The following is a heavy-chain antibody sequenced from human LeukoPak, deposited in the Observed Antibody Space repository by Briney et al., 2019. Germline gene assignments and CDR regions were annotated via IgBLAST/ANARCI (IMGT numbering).Heavy chain of an antibody. D-gene: IGHD3-22*01. CDR1: GFTFDDYA. J-gene: IGHJ6*03. CDR3: AKGPYYYDSSGYYPAYYYMDV. Sequence: PGGSLRLSCAASGFTFDDYAMHWVRQAPGKGLEWVSLISGDGGSTYYADSVKGRFTISRDNSKNSLYLQMNSLRTEDTALYYCAKGPYYYDSSGYYPAYYYMDVWGKGTTVTVSS. CDR2: ISGDGGST. V-gene: IGHV3-43*02.